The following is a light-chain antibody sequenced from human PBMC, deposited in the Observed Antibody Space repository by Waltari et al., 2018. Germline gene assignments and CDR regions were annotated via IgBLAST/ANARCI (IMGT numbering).Light chain of an antibody. J-gene: IGKJ3*01. Sequence: EIVLSQSPDFQSVTPKETVTIPCRASQNIGPSLSWFQQKPNQSPQRLIRYASQPFAGVPSRFSGSRSGTDFTLTVNGLEAEDAATYYCLQTHTLPYTFGPGTKVEIK. CDR2: YAS. CDR1: QNIGPS. V-gene: IGKV6-21*01. CDR3: LQTHTLPYT.